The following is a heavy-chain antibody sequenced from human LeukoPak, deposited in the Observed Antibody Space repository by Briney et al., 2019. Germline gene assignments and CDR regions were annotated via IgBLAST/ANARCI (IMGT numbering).Heavy chain of an antibody. D-gene: IGHD2-2*01. V-gene: IGHV3-23*01. CDR2: ISGSGGST. Sequence: GSLRLSCAASGFTFSSYAMSWVRQAPGKGLEWVSAISGSGGSTYYADSVKGRFTISRDNSKNTLYLQMNSLRAEDTAVYYCATEVIVVVPAAMSMIDYWGQGTLVTVSS. J-gene: IGHJ4*02. CDR1: GFTFSSYA. CDR3: ATEVIVVVPAAMSMIDY.